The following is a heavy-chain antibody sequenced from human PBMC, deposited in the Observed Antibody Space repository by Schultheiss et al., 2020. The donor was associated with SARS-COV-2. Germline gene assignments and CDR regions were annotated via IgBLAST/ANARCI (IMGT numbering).Heavy chain of an antibody. CDR2: IYYSGST. Sequence: SETLSLTCTVSGGSVSSGSYYWSWIRQPPGKGLEWIGYIYYSGSTYYNPSLKSRVTISVDTSKNQFSLKLSSVTAADTAVYYCARSVTYSKEMDVWGQGTTVTVSS. D-gene: IGHD6-13*01. V-gene: IGHV4-61*01. CDR3: ARSVTYSKEMDV. CDR1: GGSVSSGSYY. J-gene: IGHJ6*02.